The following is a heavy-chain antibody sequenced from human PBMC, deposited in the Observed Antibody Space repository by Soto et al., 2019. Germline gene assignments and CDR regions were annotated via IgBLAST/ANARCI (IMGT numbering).Heavy chain of an antibody. D-gene: IGHD3-10*01. J-gene: IGHJ4*02. Sequence: XETLSLTCSVSGGSINSYWWSWIRQPSGKGLEWIGRVYSSGTTDYNPSLNSRATLSVETSKNQFSLKLSSVTAADTAVYYCARDIGSYAYGEGYWGQGIQVTVSS. CDR2: VYSSGTT. CDR1: GGSINSYW. CDR3: ARDIGSYAYGEGY. V-gene: IGHV4-4*07.